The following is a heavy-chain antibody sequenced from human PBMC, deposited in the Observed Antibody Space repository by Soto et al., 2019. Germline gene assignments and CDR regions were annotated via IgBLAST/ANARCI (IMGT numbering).Heavy chain of an antibody. CDR2: IVTYNGNT. Sequence: QVQLVQSGAEVKKPGASVKVSCKAAGYTFTNYGISWVRQAPRQGLEWMGWIVTYNGNTQSTQKLQGSVTVATGTSTSTADKELRRLRSDVTAVYYCARRPQSGGWRGKWFDAWGQGTMVTVSS. CDR3: ARRPQSGGWRGKWFDA. V-gene: IGHV1-18*01. CDR1: GYTFTNYG. D-gene: IGHD1-26*01. J-gene: IGHJ5*02.